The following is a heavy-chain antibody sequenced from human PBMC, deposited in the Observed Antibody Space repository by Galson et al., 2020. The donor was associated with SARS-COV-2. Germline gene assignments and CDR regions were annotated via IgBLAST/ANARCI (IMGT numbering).Heavy chain of an antibody. J-gene: IGHJ3*02. CDR3: ARGGGFYDFWSGYDSQDAFDI. CDR2: IIPILGIA. Sequence: SVKVSCKASGGTFSSYAISWVRQAPGQGLEWMGGIIPILGIANYAQKFQGRVTITADKSTSTAYKELSSLRSEDTAVYYCARGGGFYDFWSGYDSQDAFDIWGQGTMVTVSS. CDR1: GGTFSSYA. D-gene: IGHD3-3*01. V-gene: IGHV1-69*10.